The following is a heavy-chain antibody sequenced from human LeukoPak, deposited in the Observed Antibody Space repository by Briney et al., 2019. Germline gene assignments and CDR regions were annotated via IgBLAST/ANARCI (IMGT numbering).Heavy chain of an antibody. CDR2: MSPNSGNT. CDR3: ARGRPDTSVPRTYYMDV. J-gene: IGHJ6*03. D-gene: IGHD5-18*01. V-gene: IGHV1-8*01. CDR1: GYTSTSFD. Sequence: ASVTVSFKASGYTSTSFDIFWVRQATGQGLERMGWMSPNSGNTGSAQKFQGRVTFTRDTSISTSFMELSSLRSEDTAIYYCARGRPDTSVPRTYYMDVWGKGTTVTVSS.